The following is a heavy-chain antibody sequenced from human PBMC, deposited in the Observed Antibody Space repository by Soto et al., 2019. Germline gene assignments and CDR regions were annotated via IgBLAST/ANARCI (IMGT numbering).Heavy chain of an antibody. CDR1: GDTFSFYT. J-gene: IGHJ4*02. Sequence: QVQLVQSGTEVKKPGSSVKVSCKASGDTFSFYTINWVRQAPGLGLEWVGRINPIVSMSNYAQKFQGRVSMTADKSTGTAYMELRSLRSDDTAMYFCAASYGSGYLAFDCWGQGALVIVSS. CDR2: INPIVSMS. V-gene: IGHV1-69*02. D-gene: IGHD3-10*01. CDR3: AASYGSGYLAFDC.